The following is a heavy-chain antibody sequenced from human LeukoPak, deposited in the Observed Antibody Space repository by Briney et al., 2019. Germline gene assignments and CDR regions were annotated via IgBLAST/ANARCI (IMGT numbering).Heavy chain of an antibody. CDR1: GFTFSSYS. D-gene: IGHD5-18*01. Sequence: GGSLRLSCAASGFTFSSYSMNWVRQAPGKGLEWVSSISSSSSYIYYADSVKGRFTISRDNAKNSLYLQMNSLRAEDTAVYYCARDGPLGYSYGYRYYYYGMDVWGQGTTVTVSS. V-gene: IGHV3-21*01. CDR2: ISSSSSYI. J-gene: IGHJ6*02. CDR3: ARDGPLGYSYGYRYYYYGMDV.